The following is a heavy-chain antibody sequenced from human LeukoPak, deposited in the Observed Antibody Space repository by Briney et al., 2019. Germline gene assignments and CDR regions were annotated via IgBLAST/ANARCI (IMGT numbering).Heavy chain of an antibody. D-gene: IGHD2-2*02. CDR3: ARGGVGYCSSTSCYRWGASWFDP. V-gene: IGHV4-34*01. CDR2: INHSGST. Sequence: PSETLSLTCAVYGGSFSGYYWSWIRQPPGKGLEWIGEINHSGSTNYNPSLKSRVTIPVDTSKNQFSLKLSSVTAADTAVYYCARGGVGYCSSTSCYRWGASWFDPWGQGTLVTVSS. CDR1: GGSFSGYY. J-gene: IGHJ5*02.